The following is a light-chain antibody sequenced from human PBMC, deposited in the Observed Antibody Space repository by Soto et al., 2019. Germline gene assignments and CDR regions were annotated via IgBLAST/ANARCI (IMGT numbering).Light chain of an antibody. Sequence: QSVLTQPPSVSGAPGQTITISCTGSSANIGAGYDVHWYQQFPGTAPKLLIHGNNDRPSGVSDRFSASKSGTSASLAITGLQAEDEADYYCQSYDSSLRVYVVFGAGTQLTVL. CDR3: QSYDSSLRVYVV. CDR2: GNN. CDR1: SANIGAGYD. V-gene: IGLV1-40*01. J-gene: IGLJ2*01.